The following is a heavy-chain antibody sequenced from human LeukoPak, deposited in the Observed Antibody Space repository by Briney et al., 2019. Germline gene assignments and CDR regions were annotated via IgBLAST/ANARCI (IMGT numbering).Heavy chain of an antibody. V-gene: IGHV4-61*01. CDR2: IYYNGST. CDR1: GGSVSSGTSY. J-gene: IGHJ4*02. Sequence: SETLSLTCTVSGGSVSSGTSYWSWIRQPPGKGLEWIGYIYYNGSTNYNPSLKSRVTMSIDTSKNQFSLNLNSVTDADTAVHYCAVGVGGDYWKYYFDYWGQGSLVTVSS. D-gene: IGHD1-1*01. CDR3: AVGVGGDYWKYYFDY.